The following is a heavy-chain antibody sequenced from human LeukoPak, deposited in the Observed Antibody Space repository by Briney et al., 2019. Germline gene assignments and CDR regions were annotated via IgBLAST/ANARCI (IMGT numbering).Heavy chain of an antibody. CDR3: ARAYCSSTSCYERGYYYYGMDV. CDR2: ISYDGSNK. J-gene: IGHJ6*02. CDR1: GFTFSSYA. Sequence: GGSLRLSCAASGFTFSSYAMHWVRQAPGKGLEWVAVISYDGSNKYYADSVKGRFTISRDNSKNTLYPQMNSLRAEDTAVYYCARAYCSSTSCYERGYYYYGMDVWGQGTTVTVSS. D-gene: IGHD2-2*01. V-gene: IGHV3-30-3*01.